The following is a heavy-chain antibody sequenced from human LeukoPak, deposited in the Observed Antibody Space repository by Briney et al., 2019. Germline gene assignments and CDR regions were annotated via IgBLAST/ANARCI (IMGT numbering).Heavy chain of an antibody. Sequence: PGGSLRLSCAASGFTFSSYSMNWVRQAPGKGLEWVSSISSSSSYIYYADSVKGRFTISRDNAKNSLYLQMNSLRAEDTAVYYCARASPYYDILTGYSTFDYWGQGTLVTVSS. CDR2: ISSSSSYI. CDR1: GFTFSSYS. V-gene: IGHV3-21*01. J-gene: IGHJ4*02. D-gene: IGHD3-9*01. CDR3: ARASPYYDILTGYSTFDY.